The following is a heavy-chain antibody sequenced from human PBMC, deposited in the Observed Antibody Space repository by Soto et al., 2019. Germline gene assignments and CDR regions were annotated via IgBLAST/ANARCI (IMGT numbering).Heavy chain of an antibody. CDR1: GFTFSSYA. CDR2: ISYDGSNK. J-gene: IGHJ4*02. D-gene: IGHD3-3*01. Sequence: HPGGSLRLSCAASGFTFSSYAMHWVRQAPGKGLEWVAVISYDGSNKYYADSVKGRFTISRDNSKNTLYLQMNSLRAEDTAVYYSARVGYDFCFDYWGQGTLVTVSS. CDR3: ARVGYDFCFDY. V-gene: IGHV3-30-3*01.